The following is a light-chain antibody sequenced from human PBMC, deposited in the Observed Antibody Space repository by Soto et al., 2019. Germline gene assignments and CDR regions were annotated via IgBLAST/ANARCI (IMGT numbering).Light chain of an antibody. CDR3: QQYNSFPT. J-gene: IGKJ1*01. V-gene: IGKV1-5*03. CDR1: QSISSW. CDR2: KAS. Sequence: DIQMTQSPSTLSASVGDRVTITCRASQSISSWLAWYQQKPGKAPKLLIYKASSLESGVPSRFSGSGSGTEFTLTISSLQADDVASYYCQQYNSFPTFGQGTKVEIK.